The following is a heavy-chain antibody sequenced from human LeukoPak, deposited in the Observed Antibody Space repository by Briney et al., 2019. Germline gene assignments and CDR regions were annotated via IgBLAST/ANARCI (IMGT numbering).Heavy chain of an antibody. CDR3: AGEVYYDSSGYYQPLFDY. Sequence: PGGSLRLSCAASGFAFSTYTMNWVRQAPGKGLEWIGSIYYSGSTYYNPSLKSRVTISVDTSKNQFSLKLSSVTAADTAVYYCAGEVYYDSSGYYQPLFDYWGQGTLVTVSS. CDR1: GFAFSTYT. J-gene: IGHJ4*02. CDR2: IYYSGST. D-gene: IGHD3-22*01. V-gene: IGHV4-59*05.